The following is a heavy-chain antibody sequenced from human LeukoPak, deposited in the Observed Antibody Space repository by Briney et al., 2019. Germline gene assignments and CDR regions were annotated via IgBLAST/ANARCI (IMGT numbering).Heavy chain of an antibody. CDR2: VHLDGRT. CDR1: GGSISSTNW. V-gene: IGHV4-4*02. D-gene: IGHD3-3*01. Sequence: SETLSLTCGVSGGSISSTNWWTWVRQPPGKGLERIGEVHLDGRTNYNPSLESRLTMSVDLSENHISLKLTSVTAADTAVYYCAREGGFYRPLDYSGQGTLVTVSS. CDR3: AREGGFYRPLDY. J-gene: IGHJ4*02.